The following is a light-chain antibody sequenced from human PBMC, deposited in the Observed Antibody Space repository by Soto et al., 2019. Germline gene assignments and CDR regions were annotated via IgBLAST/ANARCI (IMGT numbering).Light chain of an antibody. CDR2: GSS. Sequence: EIVLTQSPGTLSLSPGERATLSCRASQRVSSSYLAWYQQKPGQAPRLLIYGSSSRATGIPDRFSGSGSGTHFTLTISRLEPEDFAVYYCQQYGSSPLYTFGQGTKLEIK. CDR3: QQYGSSPLYT. V-gene: IGKV3-20*01. J-gene: IGKJ2*01. CDR1: QRVSSSY.